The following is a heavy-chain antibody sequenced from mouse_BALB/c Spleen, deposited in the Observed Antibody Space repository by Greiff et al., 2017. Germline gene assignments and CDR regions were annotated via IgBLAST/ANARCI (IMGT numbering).Heavy chain of an antibody. CDR1: GYTFTSYW. V-gene: IGHV1S22*01. Sequence: LQQPGSELVRPGASVKLSCKASGYTFTSYWMHWVKQRPGQGLEWIGNIYPGSGSTNYDEKFKSKATLTVDTSSSTAYMQLSSLTSEDSAVYYCTRLQYEAMDYWGQGTSVTVSS. CDR2: IYPGSGST. D-gene: IGHD2-10*02. CDR3: TRLQYEAMDY. J-gene: IGHJ4*01.